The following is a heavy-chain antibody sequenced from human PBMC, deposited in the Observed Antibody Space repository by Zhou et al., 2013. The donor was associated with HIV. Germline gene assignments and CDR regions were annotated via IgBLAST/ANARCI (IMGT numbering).Heavy chain of an antibody. CDR2: LSAHNGNT. D-gene: IGHD3-16*01. J-gene: IGHJ4*02. CDR3: AKVVHYYDGWGLDS. CDR1: GYTFTSYY. V-gene: IGHV1-18*04. Sequence: QVQLVQSGAEVKKPGASVKVSCKASGYTFTSYYMHWVRQAPGQGLEWMGWLSAHNGNTNYAQKFQDRITISTDTSAKTAYLQLRSLKSDDTATYYCAKVVHYYDGWGLDSWGQGTLVTV.